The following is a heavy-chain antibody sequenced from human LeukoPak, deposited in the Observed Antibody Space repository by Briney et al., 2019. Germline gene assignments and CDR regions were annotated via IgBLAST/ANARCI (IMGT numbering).Heavy chain of an antibody. V-gene: IGHV4-38-2*02. CDR3: ARDPPDY. CDR2: IYHSGST. CDR1: GYSISSGYY. Sequence: SETLSLTCTVSGYSISSGYYWGWIRQPPGKGLEWIGSIYHSGSTYYNPSLKSRVTISVDTSKNQFSLKLSSVTAADTAVYYCARDPPDYWGQGTLVTVSS. J-gene: IGHJ4*02.